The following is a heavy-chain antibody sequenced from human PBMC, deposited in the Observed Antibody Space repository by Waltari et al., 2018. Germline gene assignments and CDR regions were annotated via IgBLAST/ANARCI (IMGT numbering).Heavy chain of an antibody. J-gene: IGHJ4*02. D-gene: IGHD3-3*01. CDR1: GFTFLSYA. CDR3: ATDFWSGYYFDY. Sequence: EVQLFESGGGLVQPGGSLRLSCAASGFTFLSYAMRWVRQAPGKGLEWVSAISGSGGSTYYADSVKGRFTISRDNSKNTLYLQMNSLRAEDTAVYYCATDFWSGYYFDYWGQGTLVTVSS. V-gene: IGHV3-23*01. CDR2: ISGSGGST.